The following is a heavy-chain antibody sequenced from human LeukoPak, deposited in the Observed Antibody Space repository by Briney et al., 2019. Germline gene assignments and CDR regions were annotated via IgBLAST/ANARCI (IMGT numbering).Heavy chain of an antibody. V-gene: IGHV5-51*01. J-gene: IGHJ4*02. Sequence: GGSLKIPRRGSGYSLTSYWIGWVRQVPREGVGGEGGNYPVDSDTRYSPSFQGQVPISPDKSISTAYLQWSSLKASDTAMYYCARLRAQLLRAPFDYWGQGTLVTVSS. D-gene: IGHD4-23*01. CDR2: NYPVDSDT. CDR3: ARLRAQLLRAPFDY. CDR1: GYSLTSYW.